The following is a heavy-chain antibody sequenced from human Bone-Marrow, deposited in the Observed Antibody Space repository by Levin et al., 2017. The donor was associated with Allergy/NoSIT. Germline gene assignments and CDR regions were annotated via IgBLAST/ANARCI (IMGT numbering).Heavy chain of an antibody. Sequence: PGGSLRLSCAASGFTFSSYSMNWVRQAPGKGLEWVSSISSSSSYIYYADSVKGRFTISSDNAKNSLYLQMNSLRAEDTAVYYCARGSLGDILTGYYSRITQYYFDYWGQGTLVTVSS. D-gene: IGHD3-9*01. CDR2: ISSSSSYI. V-gene: IGHV3-21*01. CDR1: GFTFSSYS. J-gene: IGHJ4*02. CDR3: ARGSLGDILTGYYSRITQYYFDY.